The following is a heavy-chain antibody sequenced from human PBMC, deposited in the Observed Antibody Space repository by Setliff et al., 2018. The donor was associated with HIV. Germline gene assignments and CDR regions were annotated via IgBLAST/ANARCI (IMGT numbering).Heavy chain of an antibody. CDR2: VYYSGST. J-gene: IGHJ2*01. D-gene: IGHD6-19*01. CDR3: ARDRAGEVQHWLSARGLDWYFDL. V-gene: IGHV4-39*07. CDR1: GGSISSSGPGYY. Sequence: SETLSLTCTVSGGSISSSGPGYYWGWVRQPPGGGLEWIGSVYYSGSTNYNPSLKRRVTISVDTSKNQFSLKLSSVTAADTAVYYCARDRAGEVQHWLSARGLDWYFDLWGRGALVTVSS.